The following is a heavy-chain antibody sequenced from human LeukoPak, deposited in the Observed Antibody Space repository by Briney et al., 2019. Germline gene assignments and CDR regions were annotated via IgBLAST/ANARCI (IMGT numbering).Heavy chain of an antibody. J-gene: IGHJ5*02. Sequence: GASVKVSCKASGYTFTSYGISWVRQAPGQGLEWMGWISAYNGNTNYAQKLQGRVTMTTDTSTSTAYMELRSLRSDDTAVYYCARDVGDSSSGGDNWFDPWGQGTLVTVSS. D-gene: IGHD6-13*01. V-gene: IGHV1-18*01. CDR2: ISAYNGNT. CDR1: GYTFTSYG. CDR3: ARDVGDSSSGGDNWFDP.